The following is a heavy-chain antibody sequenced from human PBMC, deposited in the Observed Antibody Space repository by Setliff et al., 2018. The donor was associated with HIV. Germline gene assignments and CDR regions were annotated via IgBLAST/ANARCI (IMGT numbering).Heavy chain of an antibody. CDR1: GFFFKNAW. CDR3: TRNNVAWYQPLGYFDL. J-gene: IGHJ2*01. D-gene: IGHD2-2*01. V-gene: IGHV3-15*01. Sequence: LRLSCAASGFFFKNAWMSWVRQAPGKGLEWIGRIKSEADGGTEESAAFLKGRFTISRDDSKNMLYLQMNSLKTEDTAVYYCTRNNVAWYQPLGYFDLWGRGNLVTVSS. CDR2: IKSEADGGTE.